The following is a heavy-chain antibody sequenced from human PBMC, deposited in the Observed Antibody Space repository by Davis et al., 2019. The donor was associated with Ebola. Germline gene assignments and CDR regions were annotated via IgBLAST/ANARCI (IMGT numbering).Heavy chain of an antibody. V-gene: IGHV3-30*03. J-gene: IGHJ4*02. Sequence: GESLKIPCAASGFTFSNYGMHWVRKAPGKGLEWVAVISYDGSNKYYADSVKGRFTISRDNSKNTLYLQMNSLRAEDTAVYYCARDRLTGDYFDYWGQGTLVTVSS. CDR2: ISYDGSNK. CDR1: GFTFSNYG. D-gene: IGHD7-27*01. CDR3: ARDRLTGDYFDY.